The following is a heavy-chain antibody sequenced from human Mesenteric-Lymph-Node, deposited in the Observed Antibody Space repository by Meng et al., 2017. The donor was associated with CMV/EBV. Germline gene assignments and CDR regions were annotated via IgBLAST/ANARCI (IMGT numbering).Heavy chain of an antibody. Sequence: SETLSLTCAVYGGSFSGYYWSWIRQPPGKGLEWIGEINHSVSTNYNPSLKSRVTISVDTSKNQFSLKLSSVTAADKAVYNCASYLGGYSYGRWGYGMDVWGQGTTVTVSS. CDR2: INHSVST. V-gene: IGHV4-34*01. CDR3: ASYLGGYSYGRWGYGMDV. D-gene: IGHD5-18*01. CDR1: GGSFSGYY. J-gene: IGHJ6*02.